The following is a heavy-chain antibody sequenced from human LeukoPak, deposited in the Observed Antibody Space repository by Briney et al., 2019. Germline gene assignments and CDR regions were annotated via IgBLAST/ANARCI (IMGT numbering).Heavy chain of an antibody. J-gene: IGHJ4*02. CDR3: ARDRGYYGSGSYSDY. V-gene: IGHV1-2*02. Sequence: GASVKVSCKASGGTFSSYAISWVRQATGQGLEWMGSINPNSGGTNYAKKFQGRVTMTRDTSISTAYMELSRLRSDDTAVYYCARDRGYYGSGSYSDYWGQGTLVTVSS. CDR1: GGTFSSYA. CDR2: INPNSGGT. D-gene: IGHD3-10*01.